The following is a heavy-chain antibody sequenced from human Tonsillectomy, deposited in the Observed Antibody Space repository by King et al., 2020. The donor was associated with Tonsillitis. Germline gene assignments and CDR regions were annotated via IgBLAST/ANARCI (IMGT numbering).Heavy chain of an antibody. D-gene: IGHD3-3*01. CDR3: ASTVFGI. CDR2: IDPSDSYT. Sequence: VQLVESGAEVKKPGESLRISCKGSGYSCTSYWISWVRQMPGKGLEWMGRIDPSDSYTNYSPSFQGHVTISADKSITTAYLHWSRLKASDTAIYYCASTVFGIWGQGTLVTVSS. V-gene: IGHV5-10-1*03. CDR1: GYSCTSYW. J-gene: IGHJ4*02.